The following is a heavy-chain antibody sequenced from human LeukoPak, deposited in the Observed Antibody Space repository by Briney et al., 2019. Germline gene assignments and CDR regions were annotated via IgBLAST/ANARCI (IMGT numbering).Heavy chain of an antibody. V-gene: IGHV3-7*05. CDR1: GFSFNNYW. J-gene: IGHJ4*02. D-gene: IGHD3-3*01. CDR2: IKQDGSEK. CDR3: ARDYDIWSGYLDY. Sequence: GGSLRPSCAVSGFSFNNYWMSWVRQAPGKGLEWVANIKQDGSEKYYVDSVKGRFSISRDNAKNSLYLQMNSLRAEDTAVYYCARDYDIWSGYLDYWGQGTLVTVSS.